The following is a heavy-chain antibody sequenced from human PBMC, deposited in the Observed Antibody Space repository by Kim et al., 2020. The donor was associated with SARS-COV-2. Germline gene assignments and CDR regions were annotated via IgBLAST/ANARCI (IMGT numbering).Heavy chain of an antibody. CDR2: INTNTGNP. D-gene: IGHD6-19*01. CDR1: GYTFTSYA. CDR3: ARDIAGWYLGSYYYYGMDV. V-gene: IGHV7-4-1*02. Sequence: ASVKVSCKASGYTFTSYAMNWVRQAPGQGLEWMGWINTNTGNPTYAQGFTGRFVFSLDTSVSTAYLQISSLKAEDTAVYYCARDIAGWYLGSYYYYGMDVWGQGTTVTVSS. J-gene: IGHJ6*02.